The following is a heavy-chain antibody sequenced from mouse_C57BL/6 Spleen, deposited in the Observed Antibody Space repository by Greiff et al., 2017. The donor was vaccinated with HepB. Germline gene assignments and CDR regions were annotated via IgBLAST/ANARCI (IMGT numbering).Heavy chain of an antibody. CDR1: GYSITSGYY. D-gene: IGHD2-4*01. V-gene: IGHV3-6*01. Sequence: EVQLQESGPGLVKPSQSLSLTCSVTGYSITSGYYWNWIRQFPGNKLEWMGYISYDGSNNYNPSLKNRISITRDTSKNQFFLKLNSVTTEDTATYYCARDPLIYYDYDEFAYWGQGTLVTVSA. J-gene: IGHJ3*01. CDR3: ARDPLIYYDYDEFAY. CDR2: ISYDGSN.